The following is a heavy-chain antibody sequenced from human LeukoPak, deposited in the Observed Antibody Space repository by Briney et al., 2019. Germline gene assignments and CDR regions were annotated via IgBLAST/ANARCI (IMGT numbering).Heavy chain of an antibody. CDR3: ARAMRSVRNYYYMDV. CDR2: IYYSGST. J-gene: IGHJ6*03. Sequence: SETLSLTCTVSGGSISSYYWSWIRQPPGKGLEWIGHIYYSGSTNYNPSLKSRVTISVDTSKNQFSLKLSSVTAADTAVYYCARAMRSVRNYYYMDVWGKGTTVTISS. D-gene: IGHD2-2*01. V-gene: IGHV4-59*01. CDR1: GGSISSYY.